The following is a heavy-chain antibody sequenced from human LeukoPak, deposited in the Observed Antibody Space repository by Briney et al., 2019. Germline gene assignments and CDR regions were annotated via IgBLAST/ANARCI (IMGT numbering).Heavy chain of an antibody. V-gene: IGHV5-51*01. CDR3: ARQGVMAGPPIDH. D-gene: IGHD6-19*01. J-gene: IGHJ4*02. CDR1: GYSFTSYW. Sequence: GESLKISCEASGYSFTSYWIGWVRQMPGKGLEWMGIIHPGNSDTRYSPSFQGQVTMSADKSISTAYLQWSNLKASDTAAYYCARQGVMAGPPIDHWGQGTLVTVSS. CDR2: IHPGNSDT.